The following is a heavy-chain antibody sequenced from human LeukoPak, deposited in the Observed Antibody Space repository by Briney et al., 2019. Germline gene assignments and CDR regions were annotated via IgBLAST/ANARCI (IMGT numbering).Heavy chain of an antibody. CDR2: INPNSGGT. J-gene: IGHJ5*02. CDR1: GYTFTGYY. CDR3: ARDLCSGGSCYWFDP. V-gene: IGHV1-2*04. Sequence: ASVKVSCKASGYTFTGYYTHWVRQAPGQGLEWMGWINPNSGGTNYAQKFQGWVTMTRDTSISTAYMELSRLRSDDTAVYYCARDLCSGGSCYWFDPWGQGTLVTVSS. D-gene: IGHD2-15*01.